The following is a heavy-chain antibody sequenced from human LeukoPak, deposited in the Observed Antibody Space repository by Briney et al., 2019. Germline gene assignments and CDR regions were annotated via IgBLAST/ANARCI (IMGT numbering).Heavy chain of an antibody. Sequence: PGGSLRLSCAASGFTFSSHWMHWVRQAPEKGLVGVAHINADGSGTYYAAPVKGRFTISRDNAKNTLYLQMHSLTAEDTAVYYCVRGAPRDCQFSSWSRGNWFDPWGQGTLVTVSS. J-gene: IGHJ5*02. V-gene: IGHV3-74*01. CDR3: VRGAPRDCQFSSWSRGNWFDP. CDR1: GFTFSSHW. D-gene: IGHD2-2*01. CDR2: INADGSGT.